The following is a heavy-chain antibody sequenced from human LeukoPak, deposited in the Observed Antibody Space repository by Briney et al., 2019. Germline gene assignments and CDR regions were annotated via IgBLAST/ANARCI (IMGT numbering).Heavy chain of an antibody. J-gene: IGHJ4*02. V-gene: IGHV1-69*06. CDR2: IIPIFGTA. Sequence: ASVKVSCKASGGTFSSYAISWVRQAPGQGLEWMGGIIPIFGTANYAQKFQGRVTITADKSTSTAYMELSSLRSEDTAVYYCASYSGSQRYYFGYWGQGTLVTVSS. CDR1: GGTFSSYA. D-gene: IGHD1-26*01. CDR3: ASYSGSQRYYFGY.